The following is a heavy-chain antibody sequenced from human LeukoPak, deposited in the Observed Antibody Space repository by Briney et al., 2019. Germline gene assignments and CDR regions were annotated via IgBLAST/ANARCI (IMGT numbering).Heavy chain of an antibody. V-gene: IGHV3-48*02. CDR1: GFTFTTYS. J-gene: IGHJ4*02. CDR2: ISSSSTTI. CDR3: ARFQGAHY. D-gene: IGHD4/OR15-4a*01. Sequence: PGGSLRLSCAASGFTFTTYSMNWVRQAPGKGLEWVSYISSSSTTIDYADSVKGRFTISRDNAKNSLFLQMNGLRDEDTAVYYCARFQGAHYWGQGTLVTVSS.